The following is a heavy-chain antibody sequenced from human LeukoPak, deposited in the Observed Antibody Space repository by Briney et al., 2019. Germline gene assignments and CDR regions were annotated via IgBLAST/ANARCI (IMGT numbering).Heavy chain of an antibody. D-gene: IGHD1-20*01. CDR1: GFTFSDFY. Sequence: GGSLRLSCAASGFTFSDFYMSWIRQAPGKGLEWVSYISSSGSTIYYADSVKGRFTISRNNAKNSLYLQMNSLRAEDTAVYYCARRRYNWNAIDYWGQGTLVTVSS. V-gene: IGHV3-11*01. CDR2: ISSSGSTI. J-gene: IGHJ4*02. CDR3: ARRRYNWNAIDY.